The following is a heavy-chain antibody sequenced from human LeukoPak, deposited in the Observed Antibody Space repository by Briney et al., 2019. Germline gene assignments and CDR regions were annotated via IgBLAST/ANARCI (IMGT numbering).Heavy chain of an antibody. CDR2: TYYRSKWYN. J-gene: IGHJ4*02. Sequence: SQTLSLTCAISGDSVSSNSATRNWIRQSPSRGLEWLGGTYYRSKWYNEYAVSVKSRITINPDTSKNQFSLQVNSVTPEDTAVYYCAGSHSSTWYPDCWGQGTLVTVSS. CDR1: GDSVSSNSAT. CDR3: AGSHSSTWYPDC. V-gene: IGHV6-1*01. D-gene: IGHD6-13*01.